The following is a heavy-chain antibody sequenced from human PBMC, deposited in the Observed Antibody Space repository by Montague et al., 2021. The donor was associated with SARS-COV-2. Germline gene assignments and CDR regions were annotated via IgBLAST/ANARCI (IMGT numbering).Heavy chain of an antibody. CDR1: GGSVSSNIAT. J-gene: IGHJ4*02. Sequence: CAIPGGSVSSNIATWNWIRQSPSRGLEWLGRTYYRSKWYNDYAESVKSRITIDPDTSKHQFSLHLNSVTPEDTAVYYCARIPVGSKYYFDFWGQGTLVTVSS. V-gene: IGHV6-1*01. D-gene: IGHD2-2*01. CDR3: ARIPVGSKYYFDF. CDR2: TYYRSKWYN.